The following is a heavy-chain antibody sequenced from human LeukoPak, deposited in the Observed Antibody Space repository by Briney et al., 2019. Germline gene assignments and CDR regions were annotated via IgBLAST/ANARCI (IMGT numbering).Heavy chain of an antibody. J-gene: IGHJ4*02. CDR2: IYFSGST. D-gene: IGHD2-15*01. CDR3: ASTGYCIGGSCYSNYFDH. Sequence: PSETLSLTCTASGVSITSFYWSWIRQPPGKGLEWIGYIYFSGSTNYNPSLKSRVTVSLDTTKNQVSLKLSSVSSSVTDVYYCASTGYCIGGSCYSNYFDHWGQGTLVTVSS. V-gene: IGHV4-59*08. CDR1: GVSITSFY.